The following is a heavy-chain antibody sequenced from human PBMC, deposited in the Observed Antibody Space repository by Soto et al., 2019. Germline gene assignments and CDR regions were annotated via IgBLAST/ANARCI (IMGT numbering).Heavy chain of an antibody. Sequence: SVKVSCKDSGYSFSSNGINWVRQAPGQGLEWMGWINTYNGNRNYAQKFEDRVTMTTATSTNTVYMELRSLKSDDTAIYYCARDRLRGYDSSGFYSWGQGTLVTVSS. V-gene: IGHV1-18*01. CDR2: INTYNGNR. CDR1: GYSFSSNG. D-gene: IGHD3-22*01. J-gene: IGHJ4*02. CDR3: ARDRLRGYDSSGFYS.